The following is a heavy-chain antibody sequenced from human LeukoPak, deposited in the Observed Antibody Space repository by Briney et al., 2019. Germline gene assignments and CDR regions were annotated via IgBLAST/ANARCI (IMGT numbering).Heavy chain of an antibody. CDR2: VSVSGLS. V-gene: IGHV4-4*02. CDR3: TRENAAFSTVGY. D-gene: IGHD6-25*01. Sequence: PSETLSLTCGVSGGAITTTNFWSWVRQTPGQGLEWIGEVSVSGLSDYNPSLRGRVTMSLDTSKNHLSLKLTSVTAADTAVYYCTRENAAFSTVGYWGQGTLVTV. CDR1: GGAITTTNF. J-gene: IGHJ4*02.